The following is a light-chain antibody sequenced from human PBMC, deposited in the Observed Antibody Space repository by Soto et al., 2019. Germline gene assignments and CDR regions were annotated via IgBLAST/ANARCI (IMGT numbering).Light chain of an antibody. CDR1: SSDVGGYNY. CDR3: SSYTSSSTPFYV. V-gene: IGLV2-14*01. CDR2: DVS. J-gene: IGLJ1*01. Sequence: QSVLIQPASVSGSPGQSITISCTGTSSDVGGYNYVSWYQQHPGKAPKLMIYDVSNRPSGVSNRFSGSKSGNTASLTISGLQAEDEADYYCSSYTSSSTPFYVFGTGTKATVL.